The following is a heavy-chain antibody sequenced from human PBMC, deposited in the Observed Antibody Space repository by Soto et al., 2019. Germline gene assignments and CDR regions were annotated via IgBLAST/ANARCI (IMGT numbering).Heavy chain of an antibody. Sequence: ASVKVSCKAPGYTFTSYAMHWVRQAPGQRLEWMGWINAGNGNTKYSQKFQGRVTITRDTSASTAYMELSSVTAADTAVYYCARGLTRIDWFGPWGQGTLVTVSS. J-gene: IGHJ5*02. CDR1: GYTFTSYA. CDR3: ARGLTRIDWFGP. D-gene: IGHD2-15*01. V-gene: IGHV1-3*01. CDR2: INAGNGNT.